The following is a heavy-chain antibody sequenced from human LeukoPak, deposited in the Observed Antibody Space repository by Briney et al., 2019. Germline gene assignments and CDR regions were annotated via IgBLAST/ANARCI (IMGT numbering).Heavy chain of an antibody. J-gene: IGHJ6*02. V-gene: IGHV3-21*01. CDR2: INSSSSYI. CDR1: GFTFSSYS. CDR3: ASTGRPVGFYYYGMDV. D-gene: IGHD4-23*01. Sequence: PGGSLRLSCAASGFTFSSYSMNCVRQAPGKGREGVSSINSSSSYIYYADSVKGRFTISRDNAKNSLYLQMNSLRAEDTAVYYCASTGRPVGFYYYGMDVWGQGTTVTVSS.